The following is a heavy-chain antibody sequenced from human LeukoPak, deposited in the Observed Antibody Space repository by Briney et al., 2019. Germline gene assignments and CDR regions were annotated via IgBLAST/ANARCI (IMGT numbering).Heavy chain of an antibody. Sequence: PSETLSLTCSVSGDSLSGDDYYWSWIRQPPGKGLEWIGYIYYTGSTYYNPSLKSRVTISVDTSKNQFSLEVNSVTAADTAVFYCARVERADFWSGRGYFFDYWGQGILVAVSS. CDR2: IYYTGST. D-gene: IGHD3-3*01. V-gene: IGHV4-30-4*01. CDR3: ARVERADFWSGRGYFFDY. CDR1: GDSLSGDDYY. J-gene: IGHJ4*02.